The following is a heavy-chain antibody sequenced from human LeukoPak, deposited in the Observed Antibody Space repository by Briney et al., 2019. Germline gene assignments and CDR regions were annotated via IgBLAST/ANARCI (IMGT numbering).Heavy chain of an antibody. CDR1: GFTFSSYG. CDR2: IRYDGSNK. CDR3: AKDLRYGRDFDY. D-gene: IGHD5-18*01. V-gene: IGHV3-30*02. Sequence: GGSLRLSCAASGFTFSSYGMHWVRQAPGKGLEWVAFIRYDGSNKYYADSVKGRFTISRDNSKNTLYLQMNSLRAEDTAVYYCAKDLRYGRDFDYWGQGTLVTVSS. J-gene: IGHJ4*02.